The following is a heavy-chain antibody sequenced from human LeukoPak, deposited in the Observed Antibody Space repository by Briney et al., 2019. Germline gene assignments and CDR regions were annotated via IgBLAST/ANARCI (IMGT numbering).Heavy chain of an antibody. CDR2: ISGLGDKQ. J-gene: IGHJ4*01. D-gene: IGHD6-13*01. V-gene: IGHV3-23*01. CDR1: GFSFNSYA. Sequence: PGGSLRLSCAGSGFSFNSYALHWVRQAPGKGLEWVSGISGLGDKQYYADSVKGRFTISGDNSKNTVYLDMNSLRVEETGIYYCAKDSSAWYFYFDSWGQGTPVTVSS. CDR3: AKDSSAWYFYFDS.